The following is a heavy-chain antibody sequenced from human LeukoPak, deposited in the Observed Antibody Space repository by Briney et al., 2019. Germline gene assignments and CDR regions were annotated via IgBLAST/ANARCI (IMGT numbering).Heavy chain of an antibody. CDR1: GFTFSSYW. CDR3: ARESSAYYAFDI. CDR2: IKEDGSEK. J-gene: IGHJ3*02. V-gene: IGHV3-7*01. Sequence: GGSLRLSCAASGFTFSSYWMNWVRQAPGKGLEWVANIKEDGSEKYYVDSVKGRFTISRDNAKNSLYLQMNSLRAEDTAVYYCARESSAYYAFDIWGQGTMVTVSS. D-gene: IGHD3-22*01.